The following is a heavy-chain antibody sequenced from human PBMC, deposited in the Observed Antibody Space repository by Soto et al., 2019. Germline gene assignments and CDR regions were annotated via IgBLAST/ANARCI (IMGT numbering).Heavy chain of an antibody. CDR3: TTDPVAELELPGGYYYGMDV. CDR1: GFTFSNAW. V-gene: IGHV3-15*07. CDR2: IKSKTDGGTT. D-gene: IGHD1-7*01. J-gene: IGHJ6*02. Sequence: GGSLRLSCAASGFTFSNAWMNWVRQAPGKGLEWVGRIKSKTDGGTTDYAAPVKGRFTISRDDSKNTLYLQMNSLKTEDTAVYYCTTDPVAELELPGGYYYGMDVWGQGTTVTVSS.